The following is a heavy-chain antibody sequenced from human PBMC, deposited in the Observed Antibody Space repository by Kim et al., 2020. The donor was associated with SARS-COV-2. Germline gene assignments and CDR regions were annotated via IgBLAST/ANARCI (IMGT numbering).Heavy chain of an antibody. Sequence: GGSLRLSCAASGFSFSGYAMSWVRQAPGKGLEWVSAISGSGGSTYYADSVKGRFTISRDNSKNTLYLQMNSLRAEDTAVYYCAKAPLYDFWSGYSTYLYYLGEGALVTVSS. CDR3: AKAPLYDFWSGYSTYLYY. D-gene: IGHD3-3*01. CDR1: GFSFSGYA. CDR2: ISGSGGST. V-gene: IGHV3-23*01. J-gene: IGHJ4*02.